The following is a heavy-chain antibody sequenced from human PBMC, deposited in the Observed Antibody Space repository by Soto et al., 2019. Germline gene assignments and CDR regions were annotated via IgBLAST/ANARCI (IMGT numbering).Heavy chain of an antibody. J-gene: IGHJ4*02. Sequence: QITLKESGPTLVKPTQTLTLTCTFSGFSLSTGELGVGWFRQPPGKAPEWLAVIYWDDNKLYSPSLKSRLTIMKDTSKNQVVLIMANMDPVDTATYYCAHRRSTSYYDYWGQGILVTVSS. CDR1: GFSLSTGELG. D-gene: IGHD2-2*01. V-gene: IGHV2-5*02. CDR3: AHRRSTSYYDY. CDR2: IYWDDNK.